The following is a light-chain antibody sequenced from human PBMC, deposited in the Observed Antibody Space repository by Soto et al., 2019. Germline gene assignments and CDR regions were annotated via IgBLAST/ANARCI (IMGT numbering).Light chain of an antibody. CDR3: QQYGSSPLT. Sequence: EIVLTQSPGTLSLSPGERATLSCRASQSVSSSYLAWDQPKPGQAPRLLIYGASSRAAGIPDRFSGSGSGTDFPLTISRLEAEDFAVYYCQQYGSSPLTFGQGTKVEIK. J-gene: IGKJ1*01. CDR1: QSVSSSY. CDR2: GAS. V-gene: IGKV3-20*01.